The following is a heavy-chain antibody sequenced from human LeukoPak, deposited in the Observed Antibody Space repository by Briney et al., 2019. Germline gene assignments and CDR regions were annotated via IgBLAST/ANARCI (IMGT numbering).Heavy chain of an antibody. D-gene: IGHD3-16*02. Sequence: SETLSLTCTVSGGSISSSSYYWGWIRQPPGKGLEWIGSIYYSGSTYYNPSLKSRVTISVDTSKNQFSLKLSSVTAADTAVYYCAITYYDYVWGSYRPYFDYWGQGTLVTVSS. CDR3: AITYYDYVWGSYRPYFDY. CDR1: GGSISSSSYY. CDR2: IYYSGST. J-gene: IGHJ4*02. V-gene: IGHV4-39*01.